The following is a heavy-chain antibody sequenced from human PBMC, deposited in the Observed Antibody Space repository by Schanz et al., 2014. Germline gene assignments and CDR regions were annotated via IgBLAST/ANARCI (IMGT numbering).Heavy chain of an antibody. CDR3: AKNQYDDVDVSSFYLDF. CDR2: IKSDGSST. CDR1: GFTFSSYW. J-gene: IGHJ4*02. Sequence: EVQLVESGGGLVQPGGSLRLSCAASGFTFSSYWMHWVRQVPGKGLVWVSRIKSDGSSTSYADSVKGRFTISRDNAKNTLYLQMNSLRPEDTAIYYCAKNQYDDVDVSSFYLDFWGQGTLVTVSS. D-gene: IGHD3-10*02. V-gene: IGHV3-74*02.